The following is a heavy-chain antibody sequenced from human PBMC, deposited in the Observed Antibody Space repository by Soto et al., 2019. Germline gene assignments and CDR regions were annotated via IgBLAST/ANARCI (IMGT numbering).Heavy chain of an antibody. CDR3: AKRVLPATMDGS. Sequence: QVQLKESGPGLVQPSGTLSLTCAVSGGSLSGGNWWTWARQPPGLGLEWIGEIYYSGSTNYNPSPKSRLTMSIDKSKSQFSLKLTSVTAADTAVYYCAKRVLPATMDGSWCQGTLVTVSA. J-gene: IGHJ5*02. CDR2: IYYSGST. V-gene: IGHV4-4*02. D-gene: IGHD2-2*01. CDR1: GGSLSGGNW.